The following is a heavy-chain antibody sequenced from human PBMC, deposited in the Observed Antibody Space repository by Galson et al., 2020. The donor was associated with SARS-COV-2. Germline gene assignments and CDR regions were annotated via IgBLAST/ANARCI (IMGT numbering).Heavy chain of an antibody. Sequence: ASVKVSCKSSGYTFNNYALNWVRQAPGQVLEWMAWINTNTGNPTYAQGFTGRFVFSLDTSISTAYLQISSLKAEDTAVYYCARGAGAWFGGLLDYWGQGTLVTVS. CDR1: GYTFNNYA. CDR2: INTNTGNP. CDR3: ARGAGAWFGGLLDY. J-gene: IGHJ4*02. V-gene: IGHV7-4-1*02. D-gene: IGHD3-10*01.